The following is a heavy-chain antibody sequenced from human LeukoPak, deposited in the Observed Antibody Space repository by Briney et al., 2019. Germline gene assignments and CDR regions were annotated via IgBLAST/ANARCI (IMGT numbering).Heavy chain of an antibody. D-gene: IGHD3-10*01. CDR1: GYTFTSYG. Sequence: ASVKVSCKASGYTFTSYGISWVRQAPGQGLEWMGWISAYNGKTNYAQKLQGRVTMTTDTSTSTAYMELRSLRSEDPAVYYCARGPPGYWFDPWGQGTLVTVSS. CDR3: ARGPPGYWFDP. CDR2: ISAYNGKT. J-gene: IGHJ5*02. V-gene: IGHV1-18*01.